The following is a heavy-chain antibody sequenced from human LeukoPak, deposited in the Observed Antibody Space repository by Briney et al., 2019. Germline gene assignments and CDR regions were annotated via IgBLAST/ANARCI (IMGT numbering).Heavy chain of an antibody. CDR3: AKWGDYDVLTGYYDPDY. CDR2: ITGSGGST. J-gene: IGHJ4*02. D-gene: IGHD3-9*01. V-gene: IGHV3-23*01. CDR1: GFTFSNYA. Sequence: GASLRLSCAASGFTFSNYAMSWVRQAPGKGLEWVSAITGSGGSTYYADSEKGRFTISRDNSKNTLYLQMNSLRAEDTAVYYCAKWGDYDVLTGYYDPDYWGQGTLVTVSS.